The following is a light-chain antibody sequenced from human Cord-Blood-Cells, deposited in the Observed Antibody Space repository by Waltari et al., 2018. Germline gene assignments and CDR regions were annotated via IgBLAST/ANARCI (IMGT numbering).Light chain of an antibody. V-gene: IGLV1-44*01. J-gene: IGLJ2*01. CDR1: SSNIGSNT. CDR2: SNN. CDR3: AAWDDSLNGVV. Sequence: VLTQPPSASGTPGQRVTTPCSGSSSNIGSNTVNWYQQLPGTAPKLPIYSNNQRPSGVPDRFSGSKSGTSASLAISGLQSEDEADYYCAAWDDSLNGVVFGGGTKLTVL.